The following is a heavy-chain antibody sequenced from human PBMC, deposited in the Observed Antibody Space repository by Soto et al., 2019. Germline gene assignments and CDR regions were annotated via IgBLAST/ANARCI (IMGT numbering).Heavy chain of an antibody. CDR2: IDQSGST. V-gene: IGHV4-34*01. J-gene: IGHJ5*02. CDR1: GGSFSGYY. Sequence: QVQLQQWGAGLLKSSETLSLTCAVYGGSFSGYYWNWLRQPPGEGLEWIGKIDQSGSTNYNPSLKSRVTRLVDTSRSQFFLKMTSVTAMDTAVYDCAVSLDSVVRGVMNWFDPWGQGTLVTVSS. D-gene: IGHD3-10*01. CDR3: AVSLDSVVRGVMNWFDP.